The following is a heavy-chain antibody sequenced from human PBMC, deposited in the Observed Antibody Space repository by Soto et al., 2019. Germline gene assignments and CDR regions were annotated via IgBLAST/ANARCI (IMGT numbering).Heavy chain of an antibody. V-gene: IGHV3-48*03. Sequence: GGSLSLSCSASGFTFSSYEMNWVRQAPGKGLEWVSYISSSGSTIYYADSVKGRFTISRDNAKNSLYLQMNSLRAEDTAVYYCARGRSTLALFWGQGTLVTVS. D-gene: IGHD1-1*01. CDR3: ARGRSTLALF. CDR2: ISSSGSTI. J-gene: IGHJ4*02. CDR1: GFTFSSYE.